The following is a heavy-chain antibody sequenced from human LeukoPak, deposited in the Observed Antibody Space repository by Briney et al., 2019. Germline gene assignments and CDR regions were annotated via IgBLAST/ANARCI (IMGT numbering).Heavy chain of an antibody. CDR2: ISYDGSNK. V-gene: IGHV3-30*14. Sequence: GGSLRLSCAASGFTFSSYAMHWVRQAPGKGLEWVAVISYDGSNKYYAGSVEGRFTISRDKSKNTVYLQLNSLRAEDTAVYYCARSPDYGDPYWYFDLWGRGTLVTVSS. D-gene: IGHD4-17*01. CDR1: GFTFSSYA. CDR3: ARSPDYGDPYWYFDL. J-gene: IGHJ2*01.